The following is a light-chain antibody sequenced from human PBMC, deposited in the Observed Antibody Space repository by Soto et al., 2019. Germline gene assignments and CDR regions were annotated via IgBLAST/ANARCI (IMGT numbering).Light chain of an antibody. Sequence: IVLTQSPATLSVSPGETATLSCRASENINTYLAWYQQKPGQAPKLLIYDASNRATGIPARFSASGSGTAFTLSISSLEPEDFAVYYCQHRYNWPLTFGGGTKVEIK. V-gene: IGKV3-11*01. CDR1: ENINTY. CDR3: QHRYNWPLT. J-gene: IGKJ4*01. CDR2: DAS.